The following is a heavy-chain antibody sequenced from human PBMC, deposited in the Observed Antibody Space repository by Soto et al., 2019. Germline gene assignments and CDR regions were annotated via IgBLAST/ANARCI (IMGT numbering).Heavy chain of an antibody. V-gene: IGHV1-2*04. D-gene: IGHD5-12*01. J-gene: IGHJ6*03. CDR1: GYTFTGYY. CDR2: INPNSGGT. CDR3: ARGERASYSGYDLGYYYYYMDV. Sequence: ASVKVSCKASGYTFTGYYMHWVRQAPGQGLEWMGWINPNSGGTNYAQKFQGWVTMTRDTSISTAYMDLSRLRSDDTAVYYCARGERASYSGYDLGYYYYYMDVWGKGTTVTVSS.